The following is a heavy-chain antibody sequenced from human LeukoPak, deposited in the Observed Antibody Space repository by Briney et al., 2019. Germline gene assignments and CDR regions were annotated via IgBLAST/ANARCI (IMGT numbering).Heavy chain of an antibody. CDR1: GGSFSGYY. CDR2: INHSGST. CDR3: ARGVYYFDY. J-gene: IGHJ4*02. V-gene: IGHV4-34*01. D-gene: IGHD2-8*01. Sequence: SETLSLTCAVYGGSFSGYYWSWIRQPPGKGLEWIGEINHSGSTNYNPSLKSRVTISVDTSKNEFSLKLSFVTAADTAVYYCARGVYYFDYWGQGTLVTVSS.